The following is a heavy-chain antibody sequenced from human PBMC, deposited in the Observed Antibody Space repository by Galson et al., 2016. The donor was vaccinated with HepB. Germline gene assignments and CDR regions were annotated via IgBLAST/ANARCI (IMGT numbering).Heavy chain of an antibody. CDR3: ARVRVYSSAGGAMDV. CDR2: IYYSGST. CDR1: GGSISSYY. J-gene: IGHJ6*02. Sequence: ETLSLTCTVSGGSISSYYWSWIRQPPGKGLEWIGYIYYSGSTNYNPSLKSRVTISVDTSKNQFSLKLSSVTAADTAVYQCARVRVYSSAGGAMDVWGQGTTVTVSS. D-gene: IGHD6-13*01. V-gene: IGHV4-59*01.